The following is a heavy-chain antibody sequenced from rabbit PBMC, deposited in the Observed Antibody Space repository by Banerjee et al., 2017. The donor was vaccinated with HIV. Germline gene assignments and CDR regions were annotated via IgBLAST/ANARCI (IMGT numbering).Heavy chain of an antibody. Sequence: EQLVESGGGLVKPEGSLPLTCKASGFDFSSYAITWVRQAPGKGLEYIGYITYRGSAYYASWVNGRFTISKTSSTTVTLQMTSLTVADTATYFCARDPHPYYAYGYAGYAYGILNLWGPGTLVTVS. CDR2: ITYRGSA. V-gene: IGHV1S36*01. D-gene: IGHD6-1*01. CDR3: ARDPHPYYAYGYAGYAYGILNL. CDR1: GFDFSSYA. J-gene: IGHJ4*01.